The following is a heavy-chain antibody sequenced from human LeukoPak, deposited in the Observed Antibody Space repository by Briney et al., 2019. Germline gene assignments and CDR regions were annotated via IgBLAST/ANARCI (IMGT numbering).Heavy chain of an antibody. CDR3: ARLQGPYEQWLPFDH. V-gene: IGHV3-23*01. CDR2: ISGSGENI. J-gene: IGHJ4*02. CDR1: GFIFNDFA. Sequence: PGGSLRLSCAASGFIFNDFAMTWVRQAPGKGLEWVSTISGSGENIYFADSMKGRFTISRDNSKNSLSLQLNSLRAEDTATYYCARLQGPYEQWLPFDHWGQGTLVTVSS. D-gene: IGHD5-18*01.